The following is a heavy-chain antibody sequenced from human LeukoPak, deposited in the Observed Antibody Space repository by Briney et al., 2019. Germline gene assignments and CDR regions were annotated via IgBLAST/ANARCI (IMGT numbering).Heavy chain of an antibody. J-gene: IGHJ6*02. V-gene: IGHV4-61*02. CDR3: ARGSGTYYYYYGMDV. D-gene: IGHD6-19*01. CDR1: GGSISSGSYY. Sequence: PSQTLSLTCTVSGGSISSGSYYWSWIRQPAGKGLEWIGRIYTSGSTNYNPSLKSRVTISVDTSKNQFSLKLSSVTAADTAVYYCARGSGTYYYYYGMDVWGQGTTVTVSS. CDR2: IYTSGST.